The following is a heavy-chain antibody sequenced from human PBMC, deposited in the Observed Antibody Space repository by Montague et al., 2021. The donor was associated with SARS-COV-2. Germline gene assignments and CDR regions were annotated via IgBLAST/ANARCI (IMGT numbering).Heavy chain of an antibody. CDR3: AHRPTLYSGYVASQFDP. D-gene: IGHD5-12*01. Sequence: PALVKPTQTLTLTCTFSGFSLSTSGVGVGWIRQPPGKALEWLALIYWDDDKRYSPSLKSRLTITKDTSKNQVVLTMTNMDPVDTATYYCAHRPTLYSGYVASQFDPWGQGTLVTVSS. J-gene: IGHJ5*02. V-gene: IGHV2-5*02. CDR2: IYWDDDK. CDR1: GFSLSTSGVG.